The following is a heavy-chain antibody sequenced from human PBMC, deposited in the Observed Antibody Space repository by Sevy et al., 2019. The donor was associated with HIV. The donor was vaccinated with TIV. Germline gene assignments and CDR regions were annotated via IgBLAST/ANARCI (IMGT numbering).Heavy chain of an antibody. V-gene: IGHV3-9*01. D-gene: IGHD1-26*01. CDR3: VKDRSGSYSFDY. CDR2: ISWSSGNI. Sequence: GGSLRLSCAASGFTFDDYTMNWVRQAPGKGLEWVSGISWSSGNIVYADSVEGRFTISRDNAKNSLYLEMNGLRVEDTALYYCVKDRSGSYSFDYWGQGTLVTVSS. CDR1: GFTFDDYT. J-gene: IGHJ4*02.